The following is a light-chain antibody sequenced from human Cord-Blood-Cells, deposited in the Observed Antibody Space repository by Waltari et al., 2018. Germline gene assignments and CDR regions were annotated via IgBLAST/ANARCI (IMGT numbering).Light chain of an antibody. V-gene: IGKV1-5*01. Sequence: DIQMTQSPSTPSASARDRVPITCRASQSISSWLAWYQQKPGKAPKLLIYDASSLESGVPSRFSGSGSGTEFTLTISSLQPDDFATYYCQQYNIYSTFGQGTKVEIK. CDR3: QQYNIYST. CDR1: QSISSW. J-gene: IGKJ1*01. CDR2: DAS.